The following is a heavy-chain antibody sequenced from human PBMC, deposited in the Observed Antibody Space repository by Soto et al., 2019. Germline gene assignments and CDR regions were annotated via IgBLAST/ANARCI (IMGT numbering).Heavy chain of an antibody. CDR1: GFLFSEKS. J-gene: IGHJ6*02. CDR2: ISTMNTYI. V-gene: IGHV3-21*01. CDR3: ARDQLMVRGVYGMDV. D-gene: IGHD3-10*01. Sequence: GGSLRLSCVGSGFLFSEKSMNWVRQAPGKGLEWVSSISTMNTYIYYADSVRGRFTISRDNAHNSLYLQMNSLRAEDTAVYYCARDQLMVRGVYGMDVWGQGTTVTVSS.